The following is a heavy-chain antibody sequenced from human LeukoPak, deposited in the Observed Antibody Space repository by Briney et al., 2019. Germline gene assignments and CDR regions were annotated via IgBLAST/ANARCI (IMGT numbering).Heavy chain of an antibody. D-gene: IGHD2/OR15-2a*01. Sequence: ASVKVSCKSSGFTFTDYYIHWVRQAPGQGLEWMGYIGPHSSATSSPQEFQGRVTMTKDTSMSTAYMELTRLTSDDTAVYYCAREGNGLLSKDFDYWGQGTLVTVSS. V-gene: IGHV1-2*02. CDR1: GFTFTDYY. J-gene: IGHJ4*02. CDR3: AREGNGLLSKDFDY. CDR2: IGPHSSAT.